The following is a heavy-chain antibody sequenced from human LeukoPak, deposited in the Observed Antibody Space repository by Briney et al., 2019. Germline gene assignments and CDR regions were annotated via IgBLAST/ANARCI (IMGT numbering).Heavy chain of an antibody. CDR1: GFTFSSYG. Sequence: GRSLRLSCAASGFTFSSYGMHWVRQAPGKGLEWVAVISYDGSNKYYADSVKGRFTISRDNSKNTLYLQMNSLRAEDTAVYYCARDKRRYFDWYNWFDPWGQGTLVTVSS. D-gene: IGHD3-9*01. V-gene: IGHV3-30*03. CDR2: ISYDGSNK. J-gene: IGHJ5*02. CDR3: ARDKRRYFDWYNWFDP.